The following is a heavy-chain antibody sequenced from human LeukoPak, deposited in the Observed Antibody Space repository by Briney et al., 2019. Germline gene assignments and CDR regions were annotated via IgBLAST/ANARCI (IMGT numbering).Heavy chain of an antibody. CDR2: ISGSNGNT. V-gene: IGHV1-18*01. CDR3: ARSGRGTYYYFDL. Sequence: ASVKVSCKASSYTLTRYGISWVRQAPGQGLEWMGWISGSNGNTNYAQKFLGRVTMTADTSTSTAYMELRSLTSDDTAVYYCARSGRGTYYYFDLWGQGTLVTVSS. J-gene: IGHJ4*02. D-gene: IGHD5-12*01. CDR1: SYTLTRYG.